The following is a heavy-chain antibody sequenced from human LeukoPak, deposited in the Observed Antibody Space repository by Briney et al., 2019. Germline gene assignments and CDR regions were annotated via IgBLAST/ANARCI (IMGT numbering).Heavy chain of an antibody. V-gene: IGHV4-59*01. J-gene: IGHJ4*02. Sequence: PSETLSLTCTVSGGSLSSYYWSWIRQPPGKGLEWIGYIYYSGSTNYNPSLKSRVTISVDTSKNQFSLKLSSVTAADTAVYYCASGFLGDYYDSSGYQAPRDWGQGTLVTVSS. CDR3: ASGFLGDYYDSSGYQAPRD. CDR1: GGSLSSYY. CDR2: IYYSGST. D-gene: IGHD3-22*01.